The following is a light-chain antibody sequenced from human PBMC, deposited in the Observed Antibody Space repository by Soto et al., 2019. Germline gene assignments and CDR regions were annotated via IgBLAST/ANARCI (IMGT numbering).Light chain of an antibody. CDR2: KAS. CDR3: QQYIDYFT. Sequence: DIQMTQSPSTLSASIGHRVTITCRASQRLNSWLAWYQQKPGKAPKLLIYKASNLESGVPSRFSGSGSGTEFTLTICSLQPDDYATYYCQQYIDYFTFGGGTTVEIK. CDR1: QRLNSW. J-gene: IGKJ4*01. V-gene: IGKV1-5*03.